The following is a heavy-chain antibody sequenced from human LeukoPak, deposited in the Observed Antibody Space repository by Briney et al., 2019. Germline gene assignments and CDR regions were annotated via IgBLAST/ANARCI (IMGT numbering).Heavy chain of an antibody. V-gene: IGHV3-53*01. Sequence: GGSLRLSCAASGFTVSTNYMSWVRQAPGKGLEWVSVIYSGGSTYYADSVKGRFTISRDNSKNPLYLQMNSLRAEDTAVYYCARDLRNCSSTSCYAGIWGGDYYYYYMDVWSKGTTVSVSS. J-gene: IGHJ6*03. D-gene: IGHD2-2*01. CDR2: IYSGGST. CDR1: GFTVSTNY. CDR3: ARDLRNCSSTSCYAGIWGGDYYYYYMDV.